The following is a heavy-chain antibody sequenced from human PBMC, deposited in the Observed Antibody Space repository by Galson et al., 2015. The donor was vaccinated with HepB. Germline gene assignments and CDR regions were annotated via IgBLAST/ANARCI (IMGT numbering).Heavy chain of an antibody. V-gene: IGHV3-33*01. D-gene: IGHD2-2*01. CDR1: GFTFSSYG. CDR3: ARSPRDCSSTSCSGPRGVDY. Sequence: SLRLSCAASGFTFSSYGMHWVRQAPGKGLEWVAVIWYDGSNKYYADTVKGRFTISRDNSTDTLYLQMNSLRAEDTAVYYCARSPRDCSSTSCSGPRGVDYWGQGTLVTVSS. J-gene: IGHJ4*02. CDR2: IWYDGSNK.